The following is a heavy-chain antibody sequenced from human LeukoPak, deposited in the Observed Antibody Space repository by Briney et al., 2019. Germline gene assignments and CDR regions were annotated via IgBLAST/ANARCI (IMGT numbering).Heavy chain of an antibody. CDR3: ARASGRGIVVRTNNWFDP. Sequence: PSETLSLTCAVYGGSFSGYYWSWIRQPPGKGLEWIGEINHSGSTNYNPSLKSRVTISVDTSKNQFSLKLSSVTAADTAVYYCARASGRGIVVRTNNWFDPWGQGTLVTVSS. J-gene: IGHJ5*02. CDR1: GGSFSGYY. V-gene: IGHV4-34*01. D-gene: IGHD2-2*01. CDR2: INHSGST.